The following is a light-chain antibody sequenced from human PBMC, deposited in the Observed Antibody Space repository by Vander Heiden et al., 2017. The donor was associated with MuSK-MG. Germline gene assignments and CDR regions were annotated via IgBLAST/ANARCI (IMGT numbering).Light chain of an antibody. J-gene: IGLJ2*01. CDR1: KLGDKY. Sequence: YVRSHPPPQSPSPGQTASITCSGDKLGDKYACWYQQKPGQSPVLVIYQDSKRPSGIPERFSGSNSGNTATLTISGTQAMDEADYYCQAWDSSTVVFGGGTKLTVL. CDR3: QAWDSSTVV. CDR2: QDS. V-gene: IGLV3-1*01.